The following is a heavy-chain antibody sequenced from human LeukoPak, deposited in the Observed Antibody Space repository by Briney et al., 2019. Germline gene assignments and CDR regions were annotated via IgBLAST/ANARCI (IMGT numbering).Heavy chain of an antibody. J-gene: IGHJ4*01. V-gene: IGHV4-39*01. Sequence: PSETLSLTCYVSGGSISSSRVYWDWIRQHPGKGLSCNWTVYDTGNTVYNPSVVSRFTMSVDTSMNQFSLSKSSVTAADSGVAYGARRRQDTTCHHYFDLWGKGTLVTVTS. D-gene: IGHD1-26*01. CDR2: VYDTGNT. CDR3: ARRRQDTTCHHYFDL. CDR1: GGSISSSRVY.